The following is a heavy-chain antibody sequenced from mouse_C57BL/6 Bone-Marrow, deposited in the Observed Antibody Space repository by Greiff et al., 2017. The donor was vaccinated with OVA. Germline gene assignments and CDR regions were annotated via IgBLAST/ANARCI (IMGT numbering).Heavy chain of an antibody. CDR2: INPSTGGT. Sequence: VQLQQSGPELVKPGASVKISCKASGYSFTGYYMNWVKQSPEKSLEWIGEINPSTGGTTYNQKFKAKATLTVDKSSITSYMQLKSLTSEDTAVYSCAIPWEMSSMDYWGQGTLVTVSA. V-gene: IGHV1-42*01. CDR3: AIPWEMSSMDY. D-gene: IGHD4-1*01. J-gene: IGHJ4*01. CDR1: GYSFTGYY.